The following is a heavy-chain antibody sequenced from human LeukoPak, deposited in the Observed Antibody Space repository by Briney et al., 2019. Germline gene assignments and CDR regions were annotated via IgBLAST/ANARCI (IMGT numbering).Heavy chain of an antibody. V-gene: IGHV4-39*07. J-gene: IGHJ6*03. D-gene: IGHD3-9*01. CDR2: IYYSGST. CDR3: ARGHRYYDILTGFRGYYMDV. CDR1: GGSISTSNYY. Sequence: SETLSLTCTVSGGSISTSNYYWGWIRQPPGKGLEWIGSIYYSGSTYYNPSLKSRVTISVDTSKNQFSLKLSSVTAADTAVYYCARGHRYYDILTGFRGYYMDVWGKGTTVTVSS.